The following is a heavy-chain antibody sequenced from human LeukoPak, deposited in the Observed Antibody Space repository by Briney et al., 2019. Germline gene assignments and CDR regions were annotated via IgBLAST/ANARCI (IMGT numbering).Heavy chain of an antibody. V-gene: IGHV3-23*01. Sequence: GGSLRLSCATSGFTFSSATMMWVRQAPGKGLGFVSGVGPSGGTGTYADSVKGRFTISRDNSKNTLYLQMNSLRVEDTAVYYCAKDPNWDRGSWGQGTLVTVSS. D-gene: IGHD7-27*01. CDR1: GFTFSSAT. J-gene: IGHJ5*02. CDR2: VGPSGGTG. CDR3: AKDPNWDRGS.